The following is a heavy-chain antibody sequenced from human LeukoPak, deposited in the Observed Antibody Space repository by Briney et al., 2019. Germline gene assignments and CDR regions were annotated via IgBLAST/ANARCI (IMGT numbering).Heavy chain of an antibody. CDR3: ARGDTVIYYYYYMDV. Sequence: GGSLRLSCAASGFTFSSYSMNWVRQAPGKGLEWVSYISSSSSTIYYADSVEGRFTISRDNAKNSLYLQMNSLRAEDTAVYYCARGDTVIYYYYYMDVWGKGTTVTVSS. D-gene: IGHD5-18*01. J-gene: IGHJ6*03. CDR1: GFTFSSYS. V-gene: IGHV3-48*04. CDR2: ISSSSSTI.